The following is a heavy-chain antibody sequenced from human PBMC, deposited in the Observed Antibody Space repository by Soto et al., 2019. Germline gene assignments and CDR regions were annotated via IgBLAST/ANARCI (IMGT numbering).Heavy chain of an antibody. J-gene: IGHJ4*02. Sequence: EVQLLESGGGLVQPWGSLRLACAASGYTFTNNVMRWIRQAPGKGLEWVSSISPSGGFTYYADSVKGRFTITSDNSKSTLHLQMNSLRPEDTAMYYCGKDCGASTVPECWCQGNVLCVSS. D-gene: IGHD1-26*01. CDR3: GKDCGASTVPEC. CDR1: GYTFTNNV. V-gene: IGHV3-23*01. CDR2: ISPSGGFT.